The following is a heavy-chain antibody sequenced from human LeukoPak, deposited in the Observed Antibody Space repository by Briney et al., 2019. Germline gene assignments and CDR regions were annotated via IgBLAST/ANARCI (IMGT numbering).Heavy chain of an antibody. CDR2: ISGNGGST. Sequence: PGGSLRLSCAASGFTFSNAWMSWVRQAPGKGLEWVSAISGNGGSTYYADSVKGRFTISRDNSKNTLYLQMNSLRAEDTAVYYCAWWGNYVWGSYRYSPSFDYWGQGTLVTVSS. CDR1: GFTFSNAW. V-gene: IGHV3-23*01. J-gene: IGHJ4*02. D-gene: IGHD3-16*02. CDR3: AWWGNYVWGSYRYSPSFDY.